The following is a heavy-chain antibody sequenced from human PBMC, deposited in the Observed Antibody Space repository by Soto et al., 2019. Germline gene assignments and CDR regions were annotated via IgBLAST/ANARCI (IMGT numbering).Heavy chain of an antibody. CDR1: GFTFSSYS. D-gene: IGHD5-12*01. J-gene: IGHJ3*02. CDR3: ARDFQYSGYGYEYDAFDI. Sequence: EVQLVESGGGLVQPGGSLRLSCAASGFTFSSYSMNWVRQAPGKGLEWVSYISSSSSTIYYADSVKGRFTISRDNAKNSLYLQMNSLRDEDTAVYYCARDFQYSGYGYEYDAFDIWGQGTMVTVSS. CDR2: ISSSSSTI. V-gene: IGHV3-48*02.